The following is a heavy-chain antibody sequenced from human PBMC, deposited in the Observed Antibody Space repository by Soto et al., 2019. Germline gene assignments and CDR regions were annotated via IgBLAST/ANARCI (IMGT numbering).Heavy chain of an antibody. CDR1: GYTFTGYY. J-gene: IGHJ6*02. V-gene: IGHV1-2*04. CDR2: INPNSGGT. D-gene: IGHD2-2*01. CDR3: AVDSGYTSCYDDDGCGMDV. Sequence: ASVKVSCKASGYTFTGYYMHWVRQAPGQGLEWMGWINPNSGGTNYAQKFQGWVTMTRDTSISTAYMELSRLRSDDTAVYYCAVDSGYTSCYDDDGCGMDVWGQGTTVTVSS.